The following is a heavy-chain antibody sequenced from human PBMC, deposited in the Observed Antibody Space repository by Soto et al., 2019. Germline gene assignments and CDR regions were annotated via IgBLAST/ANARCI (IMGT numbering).Heavy chain of an antibody. Sequence: QVQLQESGPGLVKPSQTLSLTCTVSGGSISSGGYYWSWIRQHPGKGLEWIGYIYYSGSTYYNPSLKSRVTISVDTSKNQFSLKLSSVTAEDTAVYYCARDDCSDTSCYSNYYYGMDVWGQVTTVTVSS. CDR1: GGSISSGGYY. J-gene: IGHJ6*02. CDR3: ARDDCSDTSCYSNYYYGMDV. D-gene: IGHD2-2*02. CDR2: IYYSGST. V-gene: IGHV4-31*03.